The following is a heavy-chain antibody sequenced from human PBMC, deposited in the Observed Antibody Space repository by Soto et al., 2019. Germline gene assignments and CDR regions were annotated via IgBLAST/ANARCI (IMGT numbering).Heavy chain of an antibody. D-gene: IGHD2-15*01. J-gene: IGHJ4*02. CDR3: ARDMGSYSLDY. V-gene: IGHV3-48*03. CDR1: GFTFISYD. CDR2: ISSSGSTI. Sequence: GGSLRLSCAASGFTFISYDMNWVRQAPGKGLEWVSYISSSGSTIYYADSVKGRFTISRDNAKNSLYLQMNSLRAEDTAVYYCARDMGSYSLDYWGQGTLVTVSS.